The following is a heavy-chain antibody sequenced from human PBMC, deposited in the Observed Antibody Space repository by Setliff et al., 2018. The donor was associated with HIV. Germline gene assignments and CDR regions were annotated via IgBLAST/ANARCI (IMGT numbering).Heavy chain of an antibody. J-gene: IGHJ3*01. Sequence: GASVKVSCKASGGSFRNYAINGVRQAPGQGLEWMGGIIPLLGTPNYAHKFQGRVTITADKYSSTVYMELSSLRSEDSAVFYCARDRSGIAVAAPDAFDVWGQGTMVTVSS. V-gene: IGHV1-69*06. CDR3: ARDRSGIAVAAPDAFDV. CDR1: GGSFRNYA. D-gene: IGHD6-19*01. CDR2: IIPLLGTP.